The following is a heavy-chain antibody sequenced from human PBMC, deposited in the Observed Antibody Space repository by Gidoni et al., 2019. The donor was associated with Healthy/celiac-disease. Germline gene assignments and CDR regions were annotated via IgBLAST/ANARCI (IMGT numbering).Heavy chain of an antibody. CDR1: GGSSSGYS. J-gene: IGHJ6*02. V-gene: IGHV4-34*01. D-gene: IGHD6-19*01. CDR3: ARGHSRGYSSGWSYYYYYGMDV. Sequence: QVQLHQWRAGLLTPSETLSLTSAVSGGSSSGYSCRWIRQPPGKGLEWIGEINHSGSTKYNPSHKSRVTISGDTSKNQFSLKLSSVTAADTAVYYCARGHSRGYSSGWSYYYYYGMDVWGQGTTVTVSS. CDR2: INHSGST.